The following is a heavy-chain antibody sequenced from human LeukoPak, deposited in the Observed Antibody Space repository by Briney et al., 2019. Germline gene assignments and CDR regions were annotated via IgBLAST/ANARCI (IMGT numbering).Heavy chain of an antibody. V-gene: IGHV1-8*01. CDR1: GYTFTSYD. CDR2: MNPNSGNT. J-gene: IGHJ3*02. D-gene: IGHD3-9*01. CDR3: ARGISLRYFDWLLYREPSNNAFDI. Sequence: ASVKVSCKASGYTFTSYDINWVRQATGQGLEWMGWMNPNSGNTGYAQKFQGRVTMTRNTSISTAYMELSSLRSEDTAVYYCARGISLRYFDWLLYREPSNNAFDIWGQGTMVTVSS.